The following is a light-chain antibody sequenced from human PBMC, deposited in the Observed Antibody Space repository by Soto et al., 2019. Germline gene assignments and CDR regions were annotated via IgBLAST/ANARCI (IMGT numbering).Light chain of an antibody. Sequence: QAVVTQPPSVSAAPGQKVTISCSGSSSNIGNYYVSWYQHLPGTAPKLLIYDNNKRPSGIPDRFSGSWSGTSATLGITRLQSGDEGDYYCGTWDSSLSAGPYVFGTGTKLTVL. J-gene: IGLJ1*01. CDR3: GTWDSSLSAGPYV. CDR1: SSNIGNYY. V-gene: IGLV1-51*01. CDR2: DNN.